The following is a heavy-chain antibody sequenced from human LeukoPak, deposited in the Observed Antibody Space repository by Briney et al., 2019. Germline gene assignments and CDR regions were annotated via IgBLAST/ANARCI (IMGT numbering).Heavy chain of an antibody. J-gene: IGHJ3*02. CDR1: GGPISSYY. V-gene: IGHV4-59*08. D-gene: IGHD1-26*01. CDR3: ARPAVGANLVHAFDI. Sequence: SETLSLTCTVPGGPISSYYWSWIRQPPGKGLEWIGYIYYSGSTNYNPSLKSRVTISVDTSKNQFSLKLSSVTAADTAVYYCARPAVGANLVHAFDIWGQGTMVTVSS. CDR2: IYYSGST.